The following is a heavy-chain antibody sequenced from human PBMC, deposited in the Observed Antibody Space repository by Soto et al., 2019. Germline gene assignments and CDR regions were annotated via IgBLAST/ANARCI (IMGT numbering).Heavy chain of an antibody. CDR2: IIPSFGTA. V-gene: IGHV1-69*01. CDR3: ARDDGEQWLAHFDY. J-gene: IGHJ4*02. Sequence: QVQLVQSGAEVKKPGSSVKVSCKASGGTFSSYAISWVRQAPGQGLEWMGGIIPSFGTANYAQEFQGRVTITADESTSTAHMELSGLRSEDTAVYYCARDDGEQWLAHFDYWGQGTLVTVSS. D-gene: IGHD6-19*01. CDR1: GGTFSSYA.